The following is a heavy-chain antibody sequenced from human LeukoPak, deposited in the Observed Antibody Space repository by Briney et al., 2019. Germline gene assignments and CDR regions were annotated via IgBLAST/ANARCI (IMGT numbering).Heavy chain of an antibody. J-gene: IGHJ4*02. V-gene: IGHV3-21*01. CDR1: GFTFSSYS. Sequence: GGSLRLSCAASGFTFSSYSMNWVRQAPGKGLERVSSISSSSSYIYYADSVKGRFTISRDNAKNSLYLQMNSLRAEDTAVYYCASAQWLVHSHFDYWGQGTLVTVSS. CDR2: ISSSSSYI. CDR3: ASAQWLVHSHFDY. D-gene: IGHD6-19*01.